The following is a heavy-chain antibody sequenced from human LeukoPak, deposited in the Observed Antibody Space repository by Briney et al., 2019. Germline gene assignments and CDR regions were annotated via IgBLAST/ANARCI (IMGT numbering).Heavy chain of an antibody. CDR3: ARQPAMVTYYFDY. Sequence: GGSLRLSCAASGFTFSSYAMHWVRQAPGKGLEWVAVISYDGSNKYYADSVKGRFTISRDNSKNTLYLQMSSLRAEDTAVYYCARQPAMVTYYFDYWGQGTLVTVSS. CDR1: GFTFSSYA. CDR2: ISYDGSNK. J-gene: IGHJ4*02. V-gene: IGHV3-30*04. D-gene: IGHD5-18*01.